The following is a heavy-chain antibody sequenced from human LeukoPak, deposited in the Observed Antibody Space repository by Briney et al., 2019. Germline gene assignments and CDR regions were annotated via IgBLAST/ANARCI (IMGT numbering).Heavy chain of an antibody. V-gene: IGHV4-4*07. CDR2: IYTSGST. CDR1: GGSISSYY. D-gene: IGHD3-3*01. Sequence: SETLSLTCTVSGGSISSYYWSWIRQPAGKGLEWIGRIYTSGSTNYNPSLKSRVTMSVDTSKNQLSLKLSSVTAADTAVYYCARVGQNYDFWSGYYNWFDPWGQGTLVTVSS. J-gene: IGHJ5*02. CDR3: ARVGQNYDFWSGYYNWFDP.